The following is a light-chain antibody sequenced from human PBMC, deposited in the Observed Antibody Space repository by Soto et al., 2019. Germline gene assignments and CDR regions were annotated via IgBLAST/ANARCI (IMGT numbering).Light chain of an antibody. CDR2: KVS. V-gene: IGKV2-30*02. CDR3: MQATYWPWT. Sequence: DVVLTQSPLSLPVTLGQPASISCRSSQSLVHSDGNTYLSWFQQRPGQSPRRLINKVSNWDSGVPDRFSGSGSGTDFTLKISRVEAEDVGFYYCMQATYWPWTFDQGTKVEIK. J-gene: IGKJ1*01. CDR1: QSLVHSDGNTY.